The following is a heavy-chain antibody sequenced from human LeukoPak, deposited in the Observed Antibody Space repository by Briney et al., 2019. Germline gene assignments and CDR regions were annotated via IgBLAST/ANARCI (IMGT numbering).Heavy chain of an antibody. D-gene: IGHD1-26*01. CDR3: AKESGSYYYFDY. CDR2: ISGSGGST. CDR1: EFTFSSYA. Sequence: RAGGSLRLSCAASEFTFSSYAMSWVRQAPGKGLEWVSAISGSGGSTYYADSVKGRFTISRDNSKNTLYLQMNSLRAEDTAVYYCAKESGSYYYFDYWGQGTLVTVSS. J-gene: IGHJ4*02. V-gene: IGHV3-23*01.